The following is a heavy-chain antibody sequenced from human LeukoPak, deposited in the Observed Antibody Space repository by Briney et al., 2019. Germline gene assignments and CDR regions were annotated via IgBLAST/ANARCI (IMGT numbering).Heavy chain of an antibody. Sequence: ASVKVSCKASGYTFSNYDVTWVRQAPGQGLEDMGWMNPNSGNTGFAQKFRGRVTMTSDGSTTPAFMELMRPTSEDTAVYYCTRAVRNQLLSEYWGQGTRITVSS. CDR1: GYTFSNYD. J-gene: IGHJ4*02. D-gene: IGHD2-2*01. CDR2: MNPNSGNT. V-gene: IGHV1-8*01. CDR3: TRAVRNQLLSEY.